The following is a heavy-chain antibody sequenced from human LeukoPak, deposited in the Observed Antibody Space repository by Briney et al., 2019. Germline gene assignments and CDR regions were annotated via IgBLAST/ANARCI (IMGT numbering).Heavy chain of an antibody. Sequence: SVNVSCTASGGTFSSYAISWVRQAPGQGLEWMGGIIPIFGTANYAQKFQGRVTITADESTSTAYMELSSLRSEDTAVYYCARARYFGRRYYYGMDVWGQGTTVTVSS. CDR1: GGTFSSYA. J-gene: IGHJ6*02. CDR3: ARARYFGRRYYYGMDV. D-gene: IGHD3-9*01. V-gene: IGHV1-69*13. CDR2: IIPIFGTA.